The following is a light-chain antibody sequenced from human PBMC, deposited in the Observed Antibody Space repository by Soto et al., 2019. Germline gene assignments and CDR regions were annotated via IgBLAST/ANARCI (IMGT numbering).Light chain of an antibody. Sequence: EVGMTQSPATLSVSPGERATLSCRASQSITRNLSWYQQSPGQAPRLLIYGASTRATGIPARFSGSGSGTEFTLTINSLQSEDFAVYYCQQYNNWPMWTFGQGTKVDIK. CDR3: QQYNNWPMWT. V-gene: IGKV3-15*01. CDR1: QSITRN. CDR2: GAS. J-gene: IGKJ1*01.